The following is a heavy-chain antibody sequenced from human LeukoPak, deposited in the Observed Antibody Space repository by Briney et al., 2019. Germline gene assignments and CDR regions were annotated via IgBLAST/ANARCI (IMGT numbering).Heavy chain of an antibody. J-gene: IGHJ6*02. D-gene: IGHD2-2*01. CDR1: GGASISSGGYY. CDR3: ARVHCSSTSCYHYYYYGMDV. V-gene: IGHV4-30-2*01. Sequence: SETLSLTCTVSGGASISSGGYYWSWIRQPPGKGLEWIGYIYHSGSTYYNPSLKSRVNISVDRSKNQFSLKLRSVTAADTAVYYCARVHCSSTSCYHYYYYGMDVWGQGTTVTVSS. CDR2: IYHSGST.